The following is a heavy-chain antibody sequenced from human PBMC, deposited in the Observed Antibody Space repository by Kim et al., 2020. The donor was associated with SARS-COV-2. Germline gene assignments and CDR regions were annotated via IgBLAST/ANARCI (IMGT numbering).Heavy chain of an antibody. D-gene: IGHD6-13*01. CDR1: GYTFTSYA. Sequence: ASVKVSCKASGYTFTSYAMNWVRQAPGQGLEWMGWINTNTGNPTYAQGFTGRFVFSLDTSVSTAYLQISSLKAEDTAVYYCARGPRIAAAGLYYYYGMDVWGQGTTVTVSS. J-gene: IGHJ6*02. CDR3: ARGPRIAAAGLYYYYGMDV. CDR2: INTNTGNP. V-gene: IGHV7-4-1*02.